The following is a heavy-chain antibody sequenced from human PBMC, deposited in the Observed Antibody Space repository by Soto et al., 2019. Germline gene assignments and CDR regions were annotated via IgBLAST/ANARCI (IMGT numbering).Heavy chain of an antibody. V-gene: IGHV1-18*04. CDR2: ISAYNGNT. Sequence: ASVKVSCKASGYTFTSYGISWVRQAPGQGLEWMGWISAYNGNTNYAQKLQGRVTMTTDTSTSTACMELRSLRSDDTAVYYCAGSPLLRYFDWLPSSYYYYYGMDVWGQGTTVTVSS. J-gene: IGHJ6*02. CDR3: AGSPLLRYFDWLPSSYYYYYGMDV. D-gene: IGHD3-9*01. CDR1: GYTFTSYG.